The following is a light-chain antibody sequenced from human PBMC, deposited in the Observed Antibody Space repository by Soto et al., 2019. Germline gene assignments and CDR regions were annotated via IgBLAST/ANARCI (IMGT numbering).Light chain of an antibody. CDR2: LGS. V-gene: IGKV2-28*01. CDR3: MQALQTPWK. J-gene: IGKJ1*01. CDR1: QSLLHSNGYNY. Sequence: DIVMTQSPLSLPVTPGEPASISCRSSQSLLHSNGYNYLDWYLQKPGQSPQLLIYLGSNRASGVPARFSGSGSGTDFRLKISRVEAEDVGVYYCMQALQTPWKFGQGTKVDIK.